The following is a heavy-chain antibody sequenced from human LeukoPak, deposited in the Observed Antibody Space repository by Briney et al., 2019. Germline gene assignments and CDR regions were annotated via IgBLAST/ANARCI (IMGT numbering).Heavy chain of an antibody. CDR1: GGTFSSYA. CDR2: IIPIFGTE. Sequence: SVNVSCKASGGTFSSYAISWVRQAPGQGLAWMGGIIPIFGTENYAQKFQGRVTITADESTSTAYMELSSLRSEDTAVYYCAGGGYGSGSYFDYYYGMDVWGKGTTVTVSS. D-gene: IGHD3-10*01. CDR3: AGGGYGSGSYFDYYYGMDV. V-gene: IGHV1-69*13. J-gene: IGHJ6*04.